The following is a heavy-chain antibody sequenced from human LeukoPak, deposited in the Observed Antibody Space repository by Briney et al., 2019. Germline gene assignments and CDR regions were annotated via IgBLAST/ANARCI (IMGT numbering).Heavy chain of an antibody. J-gene: IGHJ4*02. V-gene: IGHV4-59*11. CDR3: ARDSGSYTFDY. CDR1: GGFISSHY. D-gene: IGHD1-26*01. CDR2: IYHSGST. Sequence: ASETLSLTCTVSGGFISSHYWNWIRRPPGKGLEWIGYIYHSGSTNYNPSLKSRVTVSVDTSKNQFSLKVSSVTAADTAVYYCARDSGSYTFDYWGQGTLVTVSS.